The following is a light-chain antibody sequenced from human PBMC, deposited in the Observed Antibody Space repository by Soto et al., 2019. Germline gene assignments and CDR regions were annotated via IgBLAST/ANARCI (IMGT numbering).Light chain of an antibody. CDR1: QNIGTY. J-gene: IGKJ4*01. Sequence: DIQMTQSPSSLSASVGDRVTITCRAGQNIGTYLNWYQRKPGQAPKLLIYSASSLQSGVPSRFSGRGSGTDFTLTISTLQPEDFATYFCQQSQSTPPSFGGGTKVDIK. CDR3: QQSQSTPPS. CDR2: SAS. V-gene: IGKV1-39*01.